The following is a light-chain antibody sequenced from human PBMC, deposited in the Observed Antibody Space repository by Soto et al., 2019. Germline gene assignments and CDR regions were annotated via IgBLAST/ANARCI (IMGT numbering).Light chain of an antibody. V-gene: IGKV3-15*01. CDR1: QFIDRY. Sequence: EIVLTQSPATLSLSPGERANLSCRASQFIDRYLAWYRQIPGQAPRLFIYDASTRATGIPARFTGSGSETEFTLTIDSLQSEDFAVYYCQQYKKWPPGFGGGTKVDIK. J-gene: IGKJ4*01. CDR3: QQYKKWPPG. CDR2: DAS.